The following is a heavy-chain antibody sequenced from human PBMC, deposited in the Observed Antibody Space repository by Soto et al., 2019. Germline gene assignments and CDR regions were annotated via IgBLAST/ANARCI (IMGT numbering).Heavy chain of an antibody. CDR2: FYYGETT. D-gene: IGHD2-21*02. CDR3: ARGTYCGSDCYWTLDY. Sequence: KLPETLSLTCTVAGASISDYFWTWIRQPPGKGLEWIGYFYYGETTNKKSSLNSRFTVSVDTSKSQFSLKVTSVTTADTAVYYCARGTYCGSDCYWTLDYWGQGKMVTAPQ. V-gene: IGHV4-59*01. CDR1: GASISDYF. J-gene: IGHJ4*02.